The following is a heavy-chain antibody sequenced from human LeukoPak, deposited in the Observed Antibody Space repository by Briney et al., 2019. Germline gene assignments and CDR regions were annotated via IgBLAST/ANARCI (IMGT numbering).Heavy chain of an antibody. Sequence: PGRSLRLSCAASGFTFRRYALHWVRQAPGKGLEWVSMISFDGSTKDYADSVKGRFTISRDNSKNTLYLQMNSLRAEDTAVYYCAKDISGWYGSFAFDIWGQGTMVTVSS. CDR1: GFTFRRYA. CDR2: ISFDGSTK. V-gene: IGHV3-30-3*01. J-gene: IGHJ3*02. CDR3: AKDISGWYGSFAFDI. D-gene: IGHD6-19*01.